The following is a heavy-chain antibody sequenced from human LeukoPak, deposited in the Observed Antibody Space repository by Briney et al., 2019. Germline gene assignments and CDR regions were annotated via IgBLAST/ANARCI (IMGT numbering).Heavy chain of an antibody. D-gene: IGHD4-17*01. J-gene: IGHJ4*02. Sequence: ASVKVSCKASGYTFTNHYMHWVRQAPGQGLEWMGLINPSGGSTLYAEKFQGRIIMTRDMSTATDYMELSSLRSEDTAVYYCARGPSYGDLPYYFDYWGQGTLVTVSS. CDR1: GYTFTNHY. V-gene: IGHV1-46*01. CDR3: ARGPSYGDLPYYFDY. CDR2: INPSGGST.